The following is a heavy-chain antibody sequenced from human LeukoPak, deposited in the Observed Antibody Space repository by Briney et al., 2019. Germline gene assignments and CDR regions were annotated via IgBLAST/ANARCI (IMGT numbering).Heavy chain of an antibody. CDR2: INPNSGGT. Sequence: GASVKVSCKASGYTFTGYYIHWVRQAPGQGLEWMGWINPNSGGTTYAQKFQGRVTMTRDTSISTAYMELSRLTSDDSAVYYCARGFGNVRGVTWGQGTLVTVSS. CDR1: GYTFTGYY. D-gene: IGHD3-10*01. V-gene: IGHV1-2*02. J-gene: IGHJ5*02. CDR3: ARGFGNVRGVT.